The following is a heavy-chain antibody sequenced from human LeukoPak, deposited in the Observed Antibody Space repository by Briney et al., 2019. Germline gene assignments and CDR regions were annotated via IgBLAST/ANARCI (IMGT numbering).Heavy chain of an antibody. CDR2: IWYDGNNQ. Sequence: PGGSLRLSCTTSGFTFRTSGMHWVRQAPGKGLEWVAVIWYDGNNQYYADSVKGRFTISRDNSEDTAVYYCASPWRSYWSNYYYFDYWGQGTLVTVSS. J-gene: IGHJ4*02. D-gene: IGHD1-26*01. CDR3: FDY. V-gene: IGHV3-33*01. CDR1: GFTFRTSG.